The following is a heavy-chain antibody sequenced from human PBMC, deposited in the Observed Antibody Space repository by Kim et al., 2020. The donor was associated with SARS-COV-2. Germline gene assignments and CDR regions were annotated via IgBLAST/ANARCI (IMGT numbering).Heavy chain of an antibody. Sequence: GGSLRLSCAASGFTFSSYGMHWVRQAPGKGLEWVAVIWYDGSNKYYADSVKGRFTISRDNSKNTLYLQMNSLRAEDTAVYYCAREGRDFWSGYYRHLNNWFDPWGQGTLVTVSS. CDR2: IWYDGSNK. CDR3: AREGRDFWSGYYRHLNNWFDP. V-gene: IGHV3-33*01. CDR1: GFTFSSYG. J-gene: IGHJ5*02. D-gene: IGHD3-3*01.